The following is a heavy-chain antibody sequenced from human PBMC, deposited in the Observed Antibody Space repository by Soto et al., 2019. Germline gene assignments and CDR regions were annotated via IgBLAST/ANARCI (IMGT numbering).Heavy chain of an antibody. CDR1: GFTFTNYA. CDR2: ISGSASST. J-gene: IGHJ6*02. CDR3: AKGGETRHYYYAMDV. Sequence: EVQLLESEGGLVQPGKSLRLSCAASGFTFTNYAMSWVRQAPGKRLEWVSAISGSASSTYYAASVKGRFTVSRDNLKNMISLQMNDRRADDTAKYYCAKGGETRHYYYAMDVWGQGTTVTVSS. V-gene: IGHV3-23*01. D-gene: IGHD3-10*01.